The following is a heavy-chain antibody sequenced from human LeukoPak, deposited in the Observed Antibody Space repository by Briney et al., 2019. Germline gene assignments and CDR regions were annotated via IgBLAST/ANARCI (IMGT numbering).Heavy chain of an antibody. V-gene: IGHV1-18*01. Sequence: ASVKVSCKASGGTFSSYAISWVRQAPGQGLEWMGWISAYNGNTNCAHKLQGRVTMTTDTSTSTAYMELRSLRSDDTAVYYCARDHDSSGYYYLAVYWGQGTLVTVSS. J-gene: IGHJ4*02. CDR1: GGTFSSYA. D-gene: IGHD3-22*01. CDR3: ARDHDSSGYYYLAVY. CDR2: ISAYNGNT.